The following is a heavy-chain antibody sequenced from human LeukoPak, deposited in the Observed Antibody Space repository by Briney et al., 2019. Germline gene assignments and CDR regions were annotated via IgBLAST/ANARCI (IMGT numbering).Heavy chain of an antibody. CDR3: ARDLFGSYYFDY. V-gene: IGHV3-33*01. CDR1: GFTFSSYG. CDR2: IWYDGSNK. D-gene: IGHD3-10*01. J-gene: IGHJ4*02. Sequence: GGSLRLSCAAPGFTFSSYGMHWVRQAPGKGLEWVAVIWYDGSNKYYADSVKGRFTISRDNSKNTLSLQMNSLRAEDTAVYYCARDLFGSYYFDYWGQGTLVTVSS.